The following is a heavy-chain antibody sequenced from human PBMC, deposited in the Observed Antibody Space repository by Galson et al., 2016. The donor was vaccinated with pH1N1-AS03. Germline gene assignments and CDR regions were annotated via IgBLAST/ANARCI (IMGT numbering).Heavy chain of an antibody. J-gene: IGHJ5*01. V-gene: IGHV5-51*01. CDR3: ARRISVTGREFDS. D-gene: IGHD6-19*01. Sequence: QSGAEVKKPGESLKISCKASAYTFANYWIVWVRQMLGKGLEWMGIMYPANFDTRYSPSFQGHVTISADTSINTAYLQWSSLRASDTAMYYCARRISVTGREFDSWGQGTLVTVSS. CDR1: AYTFANYW. CDR2: MYPANFDT.